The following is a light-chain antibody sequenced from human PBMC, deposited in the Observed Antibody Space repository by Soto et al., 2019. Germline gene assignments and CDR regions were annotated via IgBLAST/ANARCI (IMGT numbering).Light chain of an antibody. V-gene: IGKV1-39*01. CDR2: AAS. Sequence: DIQTTQSPSSLSQSVGDIVTVTCRASQSISSYLNWYQQKPGKAPKLLIYAASSLQSGVPSRFSGSGSGTDFTLTISSLQPEDFATYYCQQSYSTPTSITFGQGTRLEIK. CDR3: QQSYSTPTSIT. J-gene: IGKJ5*01. CDR1: QSISSY.